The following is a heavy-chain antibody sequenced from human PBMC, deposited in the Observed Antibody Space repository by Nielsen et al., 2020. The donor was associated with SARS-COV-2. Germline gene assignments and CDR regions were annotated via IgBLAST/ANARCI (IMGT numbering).Heavy chain of an antibody. J-gene: IGHJ4*02. CDR1: GFTFSSFW. D-gene: IGHD6-19*01. CDR2: IKQDGSEK. V-gene: IGHV3-7*03. CDR3: ARESGSGWTLSSSVYFDY. Sequence: GGSLRLSCAGSGFTFSSFWMSWVRQAPGKGLEWVANIKQDGSEKYYVDSVKGRFTISRDNAKNSLYLQMNSLRAEDTAVYYCARESGSGWTLSSSVYFDYWGQGTLVTVSS.